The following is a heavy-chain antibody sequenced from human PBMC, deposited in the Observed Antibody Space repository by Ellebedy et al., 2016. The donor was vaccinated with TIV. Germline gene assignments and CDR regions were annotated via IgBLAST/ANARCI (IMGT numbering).Heavy chain of an antibody. CDR1: GFTFSSYA. V-gene: IGHV3-23*01. CDR2: ISGSGGST. CDR3: SRHTDYALDY. Sequence: GESLKISCAASGFTFSSYAMSWVRQAPGKGLEWVSAISGSGGSTYYADSVKGRFTIARDNAKNSLYLQMNSLRAEETAVYYCSRHTDYALDYWGQGALVTVSS. J-gene: IGHJ4*02. D-gene: IGHD4-17*01.